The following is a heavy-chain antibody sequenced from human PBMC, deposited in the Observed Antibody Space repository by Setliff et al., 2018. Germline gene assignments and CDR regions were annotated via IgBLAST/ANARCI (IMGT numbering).Heavy chain of an antibody. CDR1: GGPFGDYY. D-gene: IGHD3-16*01. Sequence: SETLSLTCTFYGGPFGDYYWGWVRQTPGKGLEWIAEINPSGTTNYIPSLKSRLTISVDTSKRQFSLKLISVTAADTAVYYCRFWSYVYKNDYWAQGTLVTVSS. V-gene: IGHV4-34*01. CDR2: INPSGTT. CDR3: RFWSYVYKNDY. J-gene: IGHJ4*02.